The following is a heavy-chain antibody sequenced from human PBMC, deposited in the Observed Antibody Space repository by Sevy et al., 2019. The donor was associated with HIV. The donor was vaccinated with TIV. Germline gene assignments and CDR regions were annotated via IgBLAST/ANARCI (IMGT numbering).Heavy chain of an antibody. Sequence: SETLSLTCTVSGDSISGTDYSWGWIRQPPGKGLEWIGNIHYKGTTHYNPSRKSRVTVSVDTSKNQFSLRLSSVSAADTAVYYCARLDPSGPRDYWGQGTLVTVSS. CDR1: GDSISGTDYS. CDR3: ARLDPSGPRDY. CDR2: IHYKGTT. J-gene: IGHJ4*02. D-gene: IGHD5-12*01. V-gene: IGHV4-39*01.